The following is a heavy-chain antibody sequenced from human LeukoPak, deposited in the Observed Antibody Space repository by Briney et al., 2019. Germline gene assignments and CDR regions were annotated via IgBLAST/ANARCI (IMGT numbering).Heavy chain of an antibody. D-gene: IGHD6-6*01. V-gene: IGHV4-39*07. CDR1: GGSISSSSYY. CDR3: AAGYLKMAWWSSSYYFDY. Sequence: SETLSLTCTVSGGSISSSSYYWGWIRQPPGKGLEWIGSIYYSGSTYYNPSLKSRVTISVDTSKNQFSLKLSSVTAADTAVYYCAAGYLKMAWWSSSYYFDYWGQGTLVTVSS. J-gene: IGHJ4*02. CDR2: IYYSGST.